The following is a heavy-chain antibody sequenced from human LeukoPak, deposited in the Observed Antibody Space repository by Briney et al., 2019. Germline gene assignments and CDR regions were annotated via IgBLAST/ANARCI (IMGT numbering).Heavy chain of an antibody. CDR1: GGSISSYY. Sequence: SETLSLTCTVSGGSISSYYWSWIRQPPGKGLEWIGYIYYSGSTNYNPSLKSRVTISVDTSKNQFSLKLSSVTAADTAVYYCAKNIVGATTRGGYFDYWGQGTLVTVSS. CDR3: AKNIVGATTRGGYFDY. V-gene: IGHV4-59*08. J-gene: IGHJ4*02. D-gene: IGHD1-26*01. CDR2: IYYSGST.